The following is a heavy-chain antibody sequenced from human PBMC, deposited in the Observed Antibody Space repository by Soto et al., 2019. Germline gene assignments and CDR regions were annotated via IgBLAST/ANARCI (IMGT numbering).Heavy chain of an antibody. CDR3: ARNMDYYYGPGSGNGHGF. CDR2: INPNFGDT. V-gene: IGHV1-2*02. D-gene: IGHD3-10*01. CDR1: GYTFTSYY. Sequence: QVQLVQSGAEVKEPGDSVRVSCEASGYTFTSYYIHWVRQAPGQGLDWMGWINPNFGDTTYAQYFQGRVSMTRDMSISTVYMELSRLTSDDTAIYSCARNMDYYYGPGSGNGHGFWGQGTTVTVFS. J-gene: IGHJ6*02.